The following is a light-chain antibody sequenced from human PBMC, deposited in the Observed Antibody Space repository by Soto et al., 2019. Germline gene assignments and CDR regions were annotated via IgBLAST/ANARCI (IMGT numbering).Light chain of an antibody. CDR3: HQHDNLPIT. V-gene: IGKV1-33*01. J-gene: IGKJ5*01. CDR1: QAISNY. Sequence: DIQMTQSPSSLSASVGDRVTITCQASQAISNYLTWYQQKPGKAPKLLSYDASNLETGVPSRFSGSGSGTDFTFTNSSLQPDDIATYYCHQHDNLPITFGQGTLLEIK. CDR2: DAS.